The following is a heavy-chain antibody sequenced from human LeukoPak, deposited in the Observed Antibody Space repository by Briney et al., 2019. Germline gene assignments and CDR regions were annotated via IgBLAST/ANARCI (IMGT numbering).Heavy chain of an antibody. J-gene: IGHJ4*02. CDR2: ISGSGDNT. CDR1: GFTFNYFA. V-gene: IGHV3-23*01. CDR3: ATVEPTAMGCGDY. Sequence: GGSLTLTCAASGFTFNYFAMSWVRQAPGEGLEWVSGISGSGDNTYYAASVRGRFTISRDNSKNTLYLQMNNLRAEDTAVYYCATVEPTAMGCGDYWGQGTLVTVSS. D-gene: IGHD2-2*01.